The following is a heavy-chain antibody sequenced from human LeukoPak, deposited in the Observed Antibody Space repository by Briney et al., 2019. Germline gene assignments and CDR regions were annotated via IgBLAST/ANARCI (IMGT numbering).Heavy chain of an antibody. D-gene: IGHD2/OR15-2a*01. CDR3: ARTSGLSWTQYYFDY. CDR2: ISYDGSNK. CDR1: GFTFSSYA. V-gene: IGHV3-30*04. J-gene: IGHJ4*02. Sequence: GGSLRLSCAASGFTFSSYAMHWVRQAPGKGLEWVAVISYDGSNKYYADSVKGRFTISRDNSKNTLYLQMNSLRAEDTAVYYCARTSGLSWTQYYFDYWGQGTLVTVSS.